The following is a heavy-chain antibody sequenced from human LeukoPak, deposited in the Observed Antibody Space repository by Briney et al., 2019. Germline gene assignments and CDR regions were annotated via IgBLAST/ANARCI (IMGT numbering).Heavy chain of an antibody. CDR3: AKNDDPGYYMDV. Sequence: QSGGSLRLSCAASGFTFSSYAMSWVRQAPGKGLEWVSAISGSGGSTYYADSVKGRFTISRDNSKNTLYLQMNSLRAEDTAVYYCAKNDDPGYYMDVWGKGTTVTVSS. J-gene: IGHJ6*03. V-gene: IGHV3-23*01. D-gene: IGHD1-1*01. CDR1: GFTFSSYA. CDR2: ISGSGGST.